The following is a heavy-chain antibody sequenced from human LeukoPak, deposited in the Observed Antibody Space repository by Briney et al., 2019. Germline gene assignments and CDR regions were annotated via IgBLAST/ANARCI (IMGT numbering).Heavy chain of an antibody. CDR2: ISTYTGIT. CDR3: ARYSGGYVMDG. D-gene: IGHD2-21*01. Sequence: ASVPVSFMSTGYTFTNYSITWVRQPPGKGLAWMGWISTYTGITHYGEKLQGRVTGTTDTSTSTAYMELRSLRSDDTAVYYCARYSGGYVMDGWGQGTTVTVSS. CDR1: GYTFTNYS. V-gene: IGHV1-18*01. J-gene: IGHJ6*02.